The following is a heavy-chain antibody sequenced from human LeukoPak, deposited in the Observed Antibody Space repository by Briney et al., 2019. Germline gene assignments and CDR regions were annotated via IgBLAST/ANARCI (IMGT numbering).Heavy chain of an antibody. CDR2: ISAYNGNT. V-gene: IGHV1-18*01. CDR3: ARDQGYVLRYFDWLGLGAFDI. CDR1: GYTFTSYG. Sequence: GASVKVSCKASGYTFTSYGISWVRQAPGQGLEWMGWISAYNGNTNYAQKLQGRVTMTTDTPTTTAYMGLRSMRSDDTPVYYCARDQGYVLRYFDWLGLGAFDIWGQGTMVTVSS. J-gene: IGHJ3*02. D-gene: IGHD3-9*01.